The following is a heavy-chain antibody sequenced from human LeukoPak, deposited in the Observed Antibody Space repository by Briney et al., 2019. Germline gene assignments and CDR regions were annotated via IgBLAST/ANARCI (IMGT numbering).Heavy chain of an antibody. CDR1: GFTLRSYG. CDR3: AKDMGSGSYYNGGGDY. D-gene: IGHD3-10*01. Sequence: GGSLRLSCAASGFTLRSYGMNWVRQAPGKGLEWVAVISDDGSNKYYADSVKGRFTISRDNSKNTLYLQMNSLRAEDTAVYFCAKDMGSGSYYNGGGDYWGQGTLVTVSS. CDR2: ISDDGSNK. V-gene: IGHV3-30*18. J-gene: IGHJ4*02.